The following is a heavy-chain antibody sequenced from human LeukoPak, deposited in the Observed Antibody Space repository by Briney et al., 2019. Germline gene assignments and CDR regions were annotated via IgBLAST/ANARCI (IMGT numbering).Heavy chain of an antibody. V-gene: IGHV1-58*01. CDR1: GFTFTSSA. D-gene: IGHD5-18*01. Sequence: TSVKVSCKASGFTFTSSAVQWVRQARGQRLEWIGWIVVGSGNTNYAQKFQERVTITRDMSTSTAYMELSSLRSEDTAVYYCASPTDTAMGASFDYWGQGTLVTVSS. CDR3: ASPTDTAMGASFDY. CDR2: IVVGSGNT. J-gene: IGHJ4*02.